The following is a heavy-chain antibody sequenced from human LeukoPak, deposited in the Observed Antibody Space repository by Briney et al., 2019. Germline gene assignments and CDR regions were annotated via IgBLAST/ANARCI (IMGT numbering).Heavy chain of an antibody. CDR3: ASMPSDSWDKNWFDP. J-gene: IGHJ5*02. Sequence: WASVKVSCKASGYTFTGYYMHWVRQAPGQGLEWMGRINPNSGGTNYAQKFQGRVTMTRDTSISTAYMELSRLRSDDTAVYYCASMPSDSWDKNWFDPWGQGTLVTVSS. CDR1: GYTFTGYY. V-gene: IGHV1-2*06. D-gene: IGHD6-13*01. CDR2: INPNSGGT.